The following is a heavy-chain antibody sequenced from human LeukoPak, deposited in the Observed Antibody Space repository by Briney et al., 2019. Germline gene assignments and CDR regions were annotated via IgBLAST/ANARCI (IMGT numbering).Heavy chain of an antibody. J-gene: IGHJ3*02. D-gene: IGHD3-22*01. V-gene: IGHV3-23*01. CDR2: ISGSGGST. CDR3: AKEYSIQYYYDSSGSGIDI. CDR1: GFTFSSYA. Sequence: GGSLRLSCAASGFTFSSYAMSWVRQAPGKGLEWVSAISGSGGSTYYADSVKGRFTISRDNSKNTLYLQMNSLRAEDTAVYYCAKEYSIQYYYDSSGSGIDIWGQGTMVTVSS.